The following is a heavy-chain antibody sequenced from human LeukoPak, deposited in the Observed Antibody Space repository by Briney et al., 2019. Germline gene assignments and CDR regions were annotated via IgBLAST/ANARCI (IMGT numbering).Heavy chain of an antibody. J-gene: IGHJ4*02. CDR2: IYYSGTT. Sequence: SETLSLTCTLSGGSISNYYWSWIRQPPGKGLEWIGYIYYSGTTNYNPSLKSRVTISVDTSRKQFSLKLSSVTAADTAVYYCARDYYDILTGYYIDYWGQGTLVTVSS. CDR3: ARDYYDILTGYYIDY. D-gene: IGHD3-9*01. CDR1: GGSISNYY. V-gene: IGHV4-59*12.